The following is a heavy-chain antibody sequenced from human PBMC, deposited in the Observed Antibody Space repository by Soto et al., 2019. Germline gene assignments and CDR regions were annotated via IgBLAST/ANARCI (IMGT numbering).Heavy chain of an antibody. V-gene: IGHV4-39*01. Sequence: PSETLSLTCTVSGDSISSSSYYWGWIRQPPGKGLEWIGSIYYSGSTYYNPSLKSRVTISVDTSKNQFSLKLSSVTAADTAVYYCARHAAAGSYYYYGMDVWGQGTTVTVSS. CDR2: IYYSGST. J-gene: IGHJ6*02. CDR3: ARHAAAGSYYYYGMDV. CDR1: GDSISSSSYY. D-gene: IGHD6-13*01.